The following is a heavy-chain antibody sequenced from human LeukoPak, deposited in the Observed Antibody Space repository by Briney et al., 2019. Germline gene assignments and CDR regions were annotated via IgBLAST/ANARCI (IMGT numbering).Heavy chain of an antibody. CDR1: GGSFSGYY. J-gene: IGHJ3*02. D-gene: IGHD5-18*01. CDR3: ARLTATVVTPPLAFDI. Sequence: PSETLSLTCAVYGGSFSGYYWSWIRQPPGKGLEWSGEINHSGSTNYNPSLKSRVTISVDTSKNQFSLKLSSVTAADTAVYYCARLTATVVTPPLAFDIWGQGTMVTVSS. CDR2: INHSGST. V-gene: IGHV4-34*01.